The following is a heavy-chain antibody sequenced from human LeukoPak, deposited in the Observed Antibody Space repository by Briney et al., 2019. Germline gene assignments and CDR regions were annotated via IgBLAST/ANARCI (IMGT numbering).Heavy chain of an antibody. D-gene: IGHD2-15*01. Sequence: ASVKVSCKASGYTFTSYGINWVRQATGQGLEWMGWMNPNSGNTGYAQKFQGRVTMTRNTSISTAYMELSSLRSEDTAVYYCARVLGYCSGGSCFQYFQHWGQGTLVTVSS. CDR3: ARVLGYCSGGSCFQYFQH. J-gene: IGHJ1*01. CDR2: MNPNSGNT. CDR1: GYTFTSYG. V-gene: IGHV1-8*01.